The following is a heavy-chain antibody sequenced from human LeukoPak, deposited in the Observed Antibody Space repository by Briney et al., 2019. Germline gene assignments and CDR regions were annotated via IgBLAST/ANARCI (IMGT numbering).Heavy chain of an antibody. CDR3: AREVIITMVRGSDGNWFDP. CDR1: GGTFSSYA. V-gene: IGHV1-69*04. D-gene: IGHD3-10*01. Sequence: GASVKVSCKASGGTFSSYAIIWVRQAPGQGLEWMGRIIPILGIANYAQKFQGRVTITADKSTSTAYMELSSLRSEDTAVYYCAREVIITMVRGSDGNWFDPWGQGTLVTVSS. J-gene: IGHJ5*02. CDR2: IIPILGIA.